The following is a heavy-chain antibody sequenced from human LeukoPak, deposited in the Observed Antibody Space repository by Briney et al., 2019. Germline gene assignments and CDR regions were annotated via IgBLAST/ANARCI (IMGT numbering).Heavy chain of an antibody. CDR3: ARGGDWYDY. D-gene: IGHD2-21*02. CDR1: GYSFTSYW. Sequence: GESLKISCKGSGYSFTSYWIGWVRQAPGKGLEWVANINEDGSEKYYVDSVKGRFTISRDNAKSSLHLQMNSLRVEDTAIYYCARGGDWYDYWGQGTLVSVSS. CDR2: INEDGSEK. J-gene: IGHJ4*02. V-gene: IGHV3-7*01.